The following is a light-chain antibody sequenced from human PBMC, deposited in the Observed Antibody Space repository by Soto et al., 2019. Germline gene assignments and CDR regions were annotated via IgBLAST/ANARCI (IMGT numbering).Light chain of an antibody. CDR1: QSVSTN. J-gene: IGKJ2*01. CDR3: QQYNYRPPYT. Sequence: ETVMTQSPATLSMSPGERVTLSCRASQSVSTNVAWYQQKPGQAPRHLIYGASTRATGIPPRFSGSGYATEFTLTISSLQTEDFAVYYCQQYNYRPPYTFGQGTKLEMK. CDR2: GAS. V-gene: IGKV3-15*01.